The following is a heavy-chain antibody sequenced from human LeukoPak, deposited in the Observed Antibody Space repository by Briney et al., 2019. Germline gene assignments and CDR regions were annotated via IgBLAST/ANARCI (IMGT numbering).Heavy chain of an antibody. J-gene: IGHJ3*02. CDR1: GFTFSSYA. CDR2: ISGRGDNT. CDR3: AKGIGLANDAFDI. Sequence: PGGSLRLSCATSGFTFSSYAMSWVRQAPGKGLDWVSTISGRGDNTYYADSVKGRFTISRDNSKNTLYLQMNSLRTEDTAVYYCAKGIGLANDAFDIWGQGTMVTVSS. D-gene: IGHD1-26*01. V-gene: IGHV3-23*01.